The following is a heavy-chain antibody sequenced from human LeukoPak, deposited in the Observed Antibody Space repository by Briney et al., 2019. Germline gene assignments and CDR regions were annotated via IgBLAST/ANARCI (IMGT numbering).Heavy chain of an antibody. Sequence: PGGSLRLSCAASGFTFSSYSMNWVRQAPGKGLEWVSSISSSSDYIYYADSVKGRFTISRDNAKNSLYVQMNSLRAEDTAVYYCARGPPYDSSGYYFDYWSQGTLVTVSS. CDR2: ISSSSDYI. CDR3: ARGPPYDSSGYYFDY. J-gene: IGHJ4*02. V-gene: IGHV3-21*04. CDR1: GFTFSSYS. D-gene: IGHD3-22*01.